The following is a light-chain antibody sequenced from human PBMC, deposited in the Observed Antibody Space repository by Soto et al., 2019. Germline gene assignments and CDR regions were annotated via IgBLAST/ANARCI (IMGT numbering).Light chain of an antibody. CDR3: QQSFSTPRT. Sequence: DIQMTQSPSSLSASVGDRVTISCRASQTINTYVNWYLQKPGKAPKLLIYAASSLHSGVPSRFSGSRSGTYFTLTISSLQPEDFATYYCQQSFSTPRTFGQGTKVEIK. V-gene: IGKV1-39*01. CDR1: QTINTY. J-gene: IGKJ1*01. CDR2: AAS.